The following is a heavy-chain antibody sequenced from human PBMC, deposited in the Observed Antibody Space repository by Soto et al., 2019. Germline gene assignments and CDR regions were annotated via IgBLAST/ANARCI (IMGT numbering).Heavy chain of an antibody. CDR2: IDGDGFST. D-gene: IGHD4-17*01. CDR1: GFTFSNYW. CDR3: ARDRSPTVLANFPRY. J-gene: IGHJ4*02. V-gene: IGHV3-74*01. Sequence: EVQLVESGGGLVQPGGSLRLSCAASGFTFSNYWMHWVRQAPGKGLLWISSIDGDGFSTSYADSVKGRFTISRDNAENTLYLEMNSLRAEDTALYFCARDRSPTVLANFPRYWGQGTLVTVSS.